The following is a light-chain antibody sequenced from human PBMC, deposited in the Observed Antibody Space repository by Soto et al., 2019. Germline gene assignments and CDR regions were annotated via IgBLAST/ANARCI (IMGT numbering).Light chain of an antibody. CDR2: DAS. J-gene: IGKJ1*01. CDR1: QSISSW. V-gene: IGKV1-5*01. Sequence: DIQMSQSPSTLSASVGDRVPITCRASQSISSWLAWYQQKPGKAPKLLIYDASSLESGVPSRFSSSGSGTEFTLTISSLQPDDFTTYYCQQYNSYSTFGQGTKVDIK. CDR3: QQYNSYST.